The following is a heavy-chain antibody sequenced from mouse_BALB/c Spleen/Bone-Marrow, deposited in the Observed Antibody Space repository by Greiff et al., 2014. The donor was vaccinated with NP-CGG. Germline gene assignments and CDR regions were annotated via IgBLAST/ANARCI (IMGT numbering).Heavy chain of an antibody. CDR1: GYTFTSSW. Sequence: QVQLQQSGSVLVRPGASVKLSCKASGYTFTSSWMHWAKQKPRQGLEWIGEIHPNSGNTNYNEKFKGKATLTVDTSSSTAYVDLSSLTSEDSAVYYCAREKIYGNYLWYFDVWGAGTTVTVSS. V-gene: IGHV1S130*01. D-gene: IGHD2-1*01. CDR3: AREKIYGNYLWYFDV. J-gene: IGHJ1*01. CDR2: IHPNSGNT.